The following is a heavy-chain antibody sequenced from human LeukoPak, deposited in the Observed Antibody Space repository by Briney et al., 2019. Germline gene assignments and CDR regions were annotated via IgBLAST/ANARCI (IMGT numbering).Heavy chain of an antibody. CDR2: IYYSGST. Sequence: SETLFLTCTVSGDSISSSSYYWGWIRQPPGKGLEWIGYIYYSGSTNYNPSLKSRVTISVDTSKNQFSLKLSSVTAADTAVYYCASNRPYYDILTGYLDYYYYGMDVWGQGTTVTVSS. CDR1: GDSISSSSYY. J-gene: IGHJ6*02. V-gene: IGHV4-61*05. D-gene: IGHD3-9*01. CDR3: ASNRPYYDILTGYLDYYYYGMDV.